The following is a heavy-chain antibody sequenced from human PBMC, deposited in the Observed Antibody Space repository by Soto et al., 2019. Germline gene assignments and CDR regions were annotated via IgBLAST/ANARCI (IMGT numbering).Heavy chain of an antibody. D-gene: IGHD3-10*01. Sequence: GSMRLSCAAAEGTCVSYGRNCIRKAPGKGLEWVSYISSSSSTIYYADSVKGRFTISRDNAKNSLYLQMNSLRDEDTAVYYCARDRSQSRGAPIAYWGQGTLVTVSS. J-gene: IGHJ4*02. V-gene: IGHV3-48*02. CDR2: ISSSSSTI. CDR1: EGTCVSYG. CDR3: ARDRSQSRGAPIAY.